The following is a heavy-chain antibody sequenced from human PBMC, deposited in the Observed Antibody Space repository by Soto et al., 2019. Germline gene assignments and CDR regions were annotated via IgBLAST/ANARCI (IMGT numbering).Heavy chain of an antibody. V-gene: IGHV3-21*01. CDR1: GFTFSSYS. Sequence: GGSLRLSCAASGFTFSSYSMNWVRQAPGKGLEWVSSISSSSSYIYYADSVKGRFTISRDNAKNSLYLQMNSLRAEDTAVYFCARELTLHPALVLGIDYWGQGTLVTVSS. CDR3: ARELTLHPALVLGIDY. J-gene: IGHJ4*02. D-gene: IGHD5-18*01. CDR2: ISSSSSYI.